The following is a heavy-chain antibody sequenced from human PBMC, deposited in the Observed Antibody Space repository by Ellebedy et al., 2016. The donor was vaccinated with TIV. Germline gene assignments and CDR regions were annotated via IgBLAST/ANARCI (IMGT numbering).Heavy chain of an antibody. J-gene: IGHJ6*02. CDR2: INSDGSST. CDR1: GFTFSTYW. CDR3: ARGVRNHYALDV. V-gene: IGHV3-74*01. Sequence: GESLKISCAASGFTFSTYWMHWVRQAPGKGLVWVSRINSDGSSTNYADSVKGRFTISRDNAKNTVFLQMNSLRAEDTALYYCARGVRNHYALDVWGQGTTVTVSS.